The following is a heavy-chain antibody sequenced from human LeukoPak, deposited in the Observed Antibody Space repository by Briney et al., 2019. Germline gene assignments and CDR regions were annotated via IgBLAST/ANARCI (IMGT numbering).Heavy chain of an antibody. V-gene: IGHV3-7*01. CDR1: GVAFSSHY. D-gene: IGHD4-17*01. CDR2: IHEGGSVH. Sequence: PGGSLRLSCAASGVAFSSHYMMWVRQAPGKGLQWVANIHEGGSVHIYGDAEKGRFTVSRDNAKHSLYLQINSLRVEDTAVYYCARPHYGDLAWGQGTLVTVSS. CDR3: ARPHYGDLA. J-gene: IGHJ5*02.